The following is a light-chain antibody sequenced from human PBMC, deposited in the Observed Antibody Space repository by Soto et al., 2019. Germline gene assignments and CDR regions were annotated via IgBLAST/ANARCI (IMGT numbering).Light chain of an antibody. CDR1: QSVSNY. J-gene: IGKJ4*01. CDR3: QQRSKGVT. V-gene: IGKV3-11*01. Sequence: VLTQSPAPLSLSPGEGATLSCRASQSVSNYLAWYQQKPGQAPRLLIYDASNRATGIPARFSGSGSGTDFTLTISSLEPEDFAVYYCQQRSKGVTFGGGTKVEIK. CDR2: DAS.